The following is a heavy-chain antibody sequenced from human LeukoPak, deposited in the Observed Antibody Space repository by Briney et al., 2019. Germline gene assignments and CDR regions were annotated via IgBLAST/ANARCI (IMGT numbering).Heavy chain of an antibody. CDR1: GYTFTGYY. J-gene: IGHJ6*02. CDR3: ARAAYYDILTGDYYGMDV. V-gene: IGHV1-2*02. CDR2: INPNSGGT. D-gene: IGHD3-9*01. Sequence: GASVKVSRKASGYTFTGYYMHWVRQAPGQGLEWMGWINPNSGGTNYAQKFQGRVTMTRDTSISTAYMELSRLRSDDTAVYYCARAAYYDILTGDYYGMDVWGQGTTVTVSS.